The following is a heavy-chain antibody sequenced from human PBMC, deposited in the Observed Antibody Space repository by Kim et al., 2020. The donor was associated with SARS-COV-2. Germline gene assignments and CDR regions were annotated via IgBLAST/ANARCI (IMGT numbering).Heavy chain of an antibody. J-gene: IGHJ4*02. Sequence: DPVKGRFTNPRDTYSNTLSLQMDSLRTEDTAVYYCARDGEGSGTYLDHWGQGTLVTVSS. CDR3: ARDGEGSGTYLDH. V-gene: IGHV3-30*07. D-gene: IGHD3-10*01.